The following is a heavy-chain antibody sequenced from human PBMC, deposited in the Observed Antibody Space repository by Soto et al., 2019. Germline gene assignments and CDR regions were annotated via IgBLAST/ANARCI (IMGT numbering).Heavy chain of an antibody. Sequence: ASVKVSCKASGYTFTSYAMHWVRQAPGQRLEWMGWINAGNGNTKYSQKFQGRVTITRDTSASTAYMELSSLRSEDTAVYYCARSDYGDYGRTYYYCGMDVWGQGTTVTVSS. D-gene: IGHD4-17*01. J-gene: IGHJ6*02. CDR2: INAGNGNT. CDR1: GYTFTSYA. CDR3: ARSDYGDYGRTYYYCGMDV. V-gene: IGHV1-3*01.